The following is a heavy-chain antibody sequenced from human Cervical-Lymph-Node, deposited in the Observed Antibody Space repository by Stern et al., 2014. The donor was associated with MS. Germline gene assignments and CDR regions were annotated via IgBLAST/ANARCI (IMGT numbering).Heavy chain of an antibody. Sequence: VQLVEYGGAVVQPGRSLRLSCAASGFTFSSYGMHWVRQAPGKRLEWGTDISYDGNHKYYAASVKGRFTISRDNSKNTLHLQMNSVTPDDTAIYYCARDYEDTSMLFDHWGQGTLVTVSS. V-gene: IGHV3-30*03. CDR2: ISYDGNHK. D-gene: IGHD2-8*01. J-gene: IGHJ4*02. CDR3: ARDYEDTSMLFDH. CDR1: GFTFSSYG.